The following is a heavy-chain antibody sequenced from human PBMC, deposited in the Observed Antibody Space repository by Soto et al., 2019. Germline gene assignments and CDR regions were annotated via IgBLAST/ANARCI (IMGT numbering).Heavy chain of an antibody. CDR2: ISAYNGNT. J-gene: IGHJ6*02. CDR1: GYTFTSYG. D-gene: IGHD3-3*01. Sequence: VQLVQSGAEVKKPGASVKVSCKASGYTFTSYGISWVRQAPGQGLEWMGWISAYNGNTNYAQKLQGRVTMTTDTSTSTAYMELRSLRSDDTALYYCARELYYDFWSGTSPLSYYGMDVWGQGTTVTVSS. V-gene: IGHV1-18*04. CDR3: ARELYYDFWSGTSPLSYYGMDV.